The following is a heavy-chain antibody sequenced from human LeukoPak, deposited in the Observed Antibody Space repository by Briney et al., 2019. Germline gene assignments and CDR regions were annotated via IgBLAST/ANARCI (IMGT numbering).Heavy chain of an antibody. CDR3: AKVQMSTGWTFDF. J-gene: IGHJ4*02. D-gene: IGHD6-25*01. CDR2: IDGSGDNG. Sequence: GGSLRLSCAASGFTFKNYAMSWVRQAPGKGLEWVSSIDGSGDNGYYADSVKGRFTTSRDNSGSTLYLQLRGLGAEDTATYYCAKVQMSTGWTFDFWGQGSLVTVSS. V-gene: IGHV3-23*01. CDR1: GFTFKNYA.